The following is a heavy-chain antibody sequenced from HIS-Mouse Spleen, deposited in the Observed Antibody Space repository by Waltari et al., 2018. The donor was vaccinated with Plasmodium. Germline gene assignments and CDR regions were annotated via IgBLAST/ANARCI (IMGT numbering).Heavy chain of an antibody. CDR1: GFTFSSYR. D-gene: IGHD6-13*01. CDR3: ARDQRYSSSWYFDY. V-gene: IGHV3-48*01. CDR2: ISSSSSTI. Sequence: EVQLVESGGGLVQPGGSLRLSCAASGFTFSSYRMTGVRQAPGKGLEWVSYISSSSSTIYYADSVKGRFTISRDNAKNSLYLQMNSLRAEDTAVYYCARDQRYSSSWYFDYWGQGTLVTVSS. J-gene: IGHJ4*02.